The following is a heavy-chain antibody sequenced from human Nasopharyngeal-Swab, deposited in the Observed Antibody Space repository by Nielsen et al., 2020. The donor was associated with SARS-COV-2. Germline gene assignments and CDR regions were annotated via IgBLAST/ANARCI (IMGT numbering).Heavy chain of an antibody. CDR3: ARMVYPYTGIDY. V-gene: IGHV3-21*01. D-gene: IGHD2-8*01. Sequence: GGSLRLSCAASGFTFSSYSMNWVRQAPGKGLEWVSSISSSSSYIYYADSVKGRFTISRDNAKNSLYLQMNSLRAEDTAVYHCARMVYPYTGIDYWGQGTLVTVSS. CDR1: GFTFSSYS. CDR2: ISSSSSYI. J-gene: IGHJ4*02.